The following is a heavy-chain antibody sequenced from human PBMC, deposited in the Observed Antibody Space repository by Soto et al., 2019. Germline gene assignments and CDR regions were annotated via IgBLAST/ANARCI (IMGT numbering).Heavy chain of an antibody. J-gene: IGHJ5*02. V-gene: IGHV1-18*04. CDR1: GYTLTNYD. CDR2: ISAYNGNT. Sequence: GASVKVSCKASGYTLTNYDITWVLQAPGQGLEWMGWISAYNGNTNHAQKVQGRVTMTTDTSTSTAYMELRSLRFDDTAVYYCARAGFYDRGWFDPWGQGTLVTVSS. D-gene: IGHD3-22*01. CDR3: ARAGFYDRGWFDP.